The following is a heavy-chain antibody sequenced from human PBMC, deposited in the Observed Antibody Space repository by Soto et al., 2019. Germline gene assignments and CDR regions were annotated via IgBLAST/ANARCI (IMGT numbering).Heavy chain of an antibody. D-gene: IGHD3-22*01. CDR2: IKSKTDGGTT. Sequence: GGSLRLSCAASGFTFSNAWMNWVRQAPGKGLEWVGRIKSKTDGGTTDYAAPVKGRFTISRDDSKNTLYLQMNSLKTEDTAVYYCTTEWDYDHDYDSSGPFDYWGQGTLVTVSS. CDR1: GFTFSNAW. V-gene: IGHV3-15*07. CDR3: TTEWDYDHDYDSSGPFDY. J-gene: IGHJ4*02.